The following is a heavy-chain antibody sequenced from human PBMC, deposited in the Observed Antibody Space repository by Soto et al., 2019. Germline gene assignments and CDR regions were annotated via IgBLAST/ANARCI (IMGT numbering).Heavy chain of an antibody. D-gene: IGHD1-20*01. J-gene: IGHJ4*02. CDR2: ISGTGGNT. V-gene: IGHV3-23*01. Sequence: GGPLRLPCAASGLTFTSYAMPWAPQAPGKGLEWVSTISGTGGNTYYADSVKGRFTISRDNSKNTVYLQMNSLRAEDTAVYYCVKAVYLLDFDYWGQGTLVTVSS. CDR3: VKAVYLLDFDY. CDR1: GLTFTSYA.